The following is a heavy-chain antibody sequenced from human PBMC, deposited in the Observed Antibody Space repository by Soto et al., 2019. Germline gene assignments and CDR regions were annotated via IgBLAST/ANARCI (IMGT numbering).Heavy chain of an antibody. CDR1: GFTFSSYA. V-gene: IGHV3-30-3*01. J-gene: IGHJ4*02. CDR2: ISYDGGNK. Sequence: QPGGSLRLSCAASGFTFSSYAMHWVRQAPGKGLEWVAVISYDGGNKYYADSVKGRFTISRDNSKNTLYLQMNSLRAEDTAVYYCARGGAWSTWDDFDYWGQGTLVTVSS. CDR3: ARGGAWSTWDDFDY. D-gene: IGHD1-26*01.